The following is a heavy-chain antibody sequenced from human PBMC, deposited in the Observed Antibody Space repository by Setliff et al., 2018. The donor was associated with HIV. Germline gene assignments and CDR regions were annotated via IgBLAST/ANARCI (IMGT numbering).Heavy chain of an antibody. J-gene: IGHJ4*02. V-gene: IGHV4-34*01. Sequence: PSETLSLTCVVYGGSFSDYYWSWIRQPPGKGLEWIGEINHSGNTTYNPSLKSRVTMSVVTTKNQFSLKLNTVTAADTATYYCLLDVPLILRTSPPLWGQGTPVTVSS. CDR3: LLDVPLILRTSPPL. D-gene: IGHD1-7*01. CDR2: INHSGNT. CDR1: GGSFSDYY.